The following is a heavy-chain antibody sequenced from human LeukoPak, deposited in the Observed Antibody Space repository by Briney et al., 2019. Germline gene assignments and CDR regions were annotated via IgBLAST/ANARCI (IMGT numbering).Heavy chain of an antibody. Sequence: SETLSLTCTVSGASATDYYWSWIHQSPGKGLEWISYIHHSGNSDYNPSLRSRVTTSLDTSKNQFSLNLISVTAADTAVYYCTRGHWGLQSWSQGTLVTVSS. D-gene: IGHD7-27*01. V-gene: IGHV4-59*02. CDR1: GASATDYY. J-gene: IGHJ5*02. CDR3: TRGHWGLQS. CDR2: IHHSGNS.